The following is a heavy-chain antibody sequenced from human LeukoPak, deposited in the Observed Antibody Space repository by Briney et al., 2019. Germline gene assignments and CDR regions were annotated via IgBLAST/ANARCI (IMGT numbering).Heavy chain of an antibody. CDR1: GYTFTSYD. CDR3: ARGGYSSGWWGYYYYGMDV. CDR2: MNPNSGNT. Sequence: ASVKVSCKASGYTFTSYDINWVRQATGQGLEWMGWMNPNSGNTGYAQKFQGRVTMTRNTSISTAYMELSSLRSEDTAVYYCARGGYSSGWWGYYYYGMDVWGQGATVTVSS. J-gene: IGHJ6*02. D-gene: IGHD6-19*01. V-gene: IGHV1-8*01.